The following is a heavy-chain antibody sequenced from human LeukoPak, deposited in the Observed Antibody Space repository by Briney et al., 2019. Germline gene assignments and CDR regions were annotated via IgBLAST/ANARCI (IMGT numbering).Heavy chain of an antibody. J-gene: IGHJ6*02. CDR1: GFTVSSNY. D-gene: IGHD1-1*01. CDR2: IYSGGST. V-gene: IGHV3-53*01. CDR3: ARAPGYYYGMDV. Sequence: GGSLRLSCAASGFTVSSNYMSWVRQAPGKGLEWVSVIYSGGSTYYADSVKGRFTISRDISKNTLYLQMNSLRAEDTAVYYCARAPGYYYGMDVWGQGTTVTVSS.